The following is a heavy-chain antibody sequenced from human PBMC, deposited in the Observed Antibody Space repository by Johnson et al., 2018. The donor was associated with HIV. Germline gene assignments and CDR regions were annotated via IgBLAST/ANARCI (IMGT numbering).Heavy chain of an antibody. CDR3: AREGGQWLVLVDAFGI. V-gene: IGHV3-30*04. CDR2: ISYDGSNK. CDR1: AFTFSRHA. J-gene: IGHJ3*02. Sequence: QMLLVESGGGVVQPERSLRLSCSASAFTFSRHAMHWVRQAPGKGPEWVACISYDGSNKYYADSVKGRFTISRDNSKNTLYLQMNSLRTEDTAIYSCAREGGQWLVLVDAFGIWGQGTMVTVSS. D-gene: IGHD6-19*01.